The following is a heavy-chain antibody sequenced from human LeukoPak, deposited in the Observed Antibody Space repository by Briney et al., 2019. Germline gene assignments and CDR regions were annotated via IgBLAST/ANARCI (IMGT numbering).Heavy chain of an antibody. CDR3: ARGGYYMDV. Sequence: SETLSLTCTVSGGSISSGSYYWSWIRQPAGKGLEWIGRIYSSGSTNYNPSLKSRVTISVDTSKNQFSLKLSSVTAADTAVYYCARGGYYMDVWGKGTTVTISS. V-gene: IGHV4-61*02. J-gene: IGHJ6*03. CDR1: GGSISSGSYY. CDR2: IYSSGST.